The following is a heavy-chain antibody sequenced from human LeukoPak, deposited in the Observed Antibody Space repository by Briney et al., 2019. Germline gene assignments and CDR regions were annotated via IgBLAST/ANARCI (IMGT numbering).Heavy chain of an antibody. CDR3: ARVSNGLVSSRWYYFDY. J-gene: IGHJ4*02. CDR2: INTDGSST. CDR1: GFTFSSYW. Sequence: GGSLRLSCAASGFTFSSYWMHWVRQAPGKGLVWVSRINTDGSSTSYADSVKGLFTISRDNSKNTLYLQMNSLRAEDTAVYYCARVSNGLVSSRWYYFDYWGQGTLVTVSS. D-gene: IGHD6-13*01. V-gene: IGHV3-74*01.